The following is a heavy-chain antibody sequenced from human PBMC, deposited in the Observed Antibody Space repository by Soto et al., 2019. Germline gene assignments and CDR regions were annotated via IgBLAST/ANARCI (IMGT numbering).Heavy chain of an antibody. J-gene: IGHJ3*02. Sequence: GASVKVSCKASGYTFTSYCMHWVRQAPGQGLEWMGIINPSGGSTSYAQRFQGRVTMTRDTSTSTVYMELSSLRSEDTAVYYCARKQTYYYDSSGDPPDAFDIWGQGTMVTVSS. D-gene: IGHD3-22*01. V-gene: IGHV1-46*01. CDR2: INPSGGST. CDR3: ARKQTYYYDSSGDPPDAFDI. CDR1: GYTFTSYC.